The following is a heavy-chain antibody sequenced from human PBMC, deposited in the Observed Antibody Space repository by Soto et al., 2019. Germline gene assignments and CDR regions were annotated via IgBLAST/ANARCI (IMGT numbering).Heavy chain of an antibody. CDR2: ISSSSSTI. CDR3: ARDPVRYYYDSMDRYFDY. D-gene: IGHD3-22*01. CDR1: GFTFSSYS. J-gene: IGHJ4*02. Sequence: EVQLVESGGGLVQPGGSLRLSCAASGFTFSSYSMNWVRQAPGKGLEWVSDISSSSSTIYYADSVKGRFTISRDNAKNSLYLQMISLRDEDTAVYYWARDPVRYYYDSMDRYFDYWGQGTVVTVSS. V-gene: IGHV3-48*02.